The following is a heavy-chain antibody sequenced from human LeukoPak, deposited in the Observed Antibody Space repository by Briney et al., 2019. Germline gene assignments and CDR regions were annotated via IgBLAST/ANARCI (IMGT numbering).Heavy chain of an antibody. D-gene: IGHD6-19*01. CDR1: GYTFTGYY. CDR2: INPNSGGT. CDR3: ARGINGWPYYFDY. Sequence: ASVKVSCKASGYTFTGYYMHWVRQAPGQGLEWMGRINPNSGGTNYAQKFQGRVTMTRDTSISTAYMELSRLRSDDTAVYYCARGINGWPYYFDYWGQGTLVTVSS. J-gene: IGHJ4*02. V-gene: IGHV1-2*06.